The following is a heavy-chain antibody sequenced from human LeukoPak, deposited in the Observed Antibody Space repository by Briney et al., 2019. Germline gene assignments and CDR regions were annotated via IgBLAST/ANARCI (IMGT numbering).Heavy chain of an antibody. D-gene: IGHD1-26*01. CDR1: RFTFRSYS. CDR2: IWHDGSDK. CDR3: ARDRGFFDSGTYLQAADFDY. V-gene: IGHV3-33*08. Sequence: PGGPLRLSCAASRFTFRSYSMNWVGQAPGKGLEWLAIIWHDGSDKYSADSVKGRFTISRDNSKKTLYLQMNSLSAEDTAVYYCARDRGFFDSGTYLQAADFDYWGQGTLVTVSS. J-gene: IGHJ4*02.